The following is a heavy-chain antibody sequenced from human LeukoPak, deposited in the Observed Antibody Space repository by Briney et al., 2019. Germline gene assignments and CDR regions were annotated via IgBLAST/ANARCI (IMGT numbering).Heavy chain of an antibody. D-gene: IGHD3-22*01. CDR1: GGSISSGGYS. V-gene: IGHV4-30-2*01. Sequence: SETLSLTCAVSGGSISSGGYSWSWIRQPPGKGLEWIGYIYHSGSTYYNPSLKSRVTISVDRSKNQFSLKLSSVTAADTAVYYCARGLRGYYVPWGQGTLVTASS. CDR3: ARGLRGYYVP. CDR2: IYHSGST. J-gene: IGHJ5*02.